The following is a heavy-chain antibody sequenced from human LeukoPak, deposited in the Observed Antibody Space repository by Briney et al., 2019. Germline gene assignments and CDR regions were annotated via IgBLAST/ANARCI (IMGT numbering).Heavy chain of an antibody. V-gene: IGHV3-48*02. CDR3: ARYVDTTMLT. J-gene: IGHJ4*02. Sequence: QPGGSLRLSCAASGFTFSSYTMNWVGQAPGKGLEWVSYISSSSSTIYYADSVKGRFTISRDNAKNSLYLQMNSLRDEDTAVYYCARYVDTTMLTWGQGTLVTVSS. D-gene: IGHD5-18*01. CDR2: ISSSSSTI. CDR1: GFTFSSYT.